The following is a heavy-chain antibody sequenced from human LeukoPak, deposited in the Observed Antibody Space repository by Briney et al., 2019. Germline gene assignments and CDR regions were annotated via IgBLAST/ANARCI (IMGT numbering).Heavy chain of an antibody. Sequence: SQTLSLTCTVSGGSISSGSYYWSWIRQPAGKGLEWIGRIYTSGSTNYNPSLKSRVTISVDTSKNQFSLKLSSVTAADTAVYYCAREVWSSSSGEYFQHWGQGTLVTVSS. D-gene: IGHD6-6*01. CDR3: AREVWSSSSGEYFQH. CDR2: IYTSGST. CDR1: GGSISSGSYY. V-gene: IGHV4-61*02. J-gene: IGHJ1*01.